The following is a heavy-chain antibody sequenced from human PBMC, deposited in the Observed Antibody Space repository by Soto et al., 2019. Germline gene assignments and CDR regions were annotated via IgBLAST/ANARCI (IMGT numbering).Heavy chain of an antibody. D-gene: IGHD6-19*01. Sequence: PGQLLRVSSRGSGYSFTSYLIGWVSQMPGKGLEWMGIIYPGDSDTRYSPSFQGQVTISADKSISTAYLQWSSLKASDTAMYYCARLLTIAVAGTHFDYWGQGTLVTVSS. CDR1: GYSFTSYL. J-gene: IGHJ4*02. CDR3: ARLLTIAVAGTHFDY. V-gene: IGHV5-51*01. CDR2: IYPGDSDT.